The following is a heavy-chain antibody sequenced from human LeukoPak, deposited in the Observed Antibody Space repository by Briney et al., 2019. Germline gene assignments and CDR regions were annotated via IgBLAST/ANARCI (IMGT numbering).Heavy chain of an antibody. J-gene: IGHJ4*02. CDR1: GYTFTSYG. CDR3: ARDLAAAGPKADY. V-gene: IGHV1-2*02. D-gene: IGHD6-13*01. Sequence: ASVKVSCKASGYTFTSYGISWVRQAPGQGLEWMGWINPNSGGTNYAQKFQGRVTMTRDTSISTAYMELSRLRSDDTAVYYCARDLAAAGPKADYWGQGALVTVSS. CDR2: INPNSGGT.